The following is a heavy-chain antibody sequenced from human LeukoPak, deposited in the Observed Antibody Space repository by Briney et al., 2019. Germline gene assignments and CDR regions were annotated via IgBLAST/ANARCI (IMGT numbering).Heavy chain of an antibody. D-gene: IGHD5-12*01. J-gene: IGHJ4*02. CDR1: GFTFSSYC. CDR2: IKQDGSEK. V-gene: IGHV3-7*01. CDR3: ARVRYSGYSFEY. Sequence: GGSLRLSCAASGFTFSSYCMSWVRQAPGKGLEWVANIKQDGSEKYYVDSVKGRFTISRDNSKNSLYLQMNSLRAEDTAVYYCARVRYSGYSFEYWGQGTLVTVSS.